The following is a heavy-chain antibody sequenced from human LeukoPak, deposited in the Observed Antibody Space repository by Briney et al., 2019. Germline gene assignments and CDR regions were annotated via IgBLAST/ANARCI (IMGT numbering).Heavy chain of an antibody. CDR1: GGSISSYY. V-gene: IGHV4-59*01. CDR2: IYYSGST. J-gene: IGHJ4*02. D-gene: IGHD6-13*01. CDR3: ARDSMSYSSSWNGLFDY. Sequence: SETLSLTCTVSGGSISSYYWSWIRQPPGKRLEWIGYIYYSGSTNYNPSLKSRVTISVDTSKNQFSLKLSSVTAADTAVYYCARDSMSYSSSWNGLFDYWGQGTLVTVSS.